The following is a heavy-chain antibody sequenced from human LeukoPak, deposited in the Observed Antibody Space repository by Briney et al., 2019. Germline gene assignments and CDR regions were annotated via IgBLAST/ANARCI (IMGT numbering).Heavy chain of an antibody. CDR2: INPNSGGT. CDR3: ARGGITIFGVVGAWFDP. D-gene: IGHD3-3*01. J-gene: IGHJ5*02. Sequence: ASVKVSCKASGYTFTGYYMHWVRQAPGQGLEWMGWINPNSGGTNYAQKFQGRVTMTRDTSISTAYMELSRLRSDDTAVYYCARGGITIFGVVGAWFDPWGQGTLVTVSS. V-gene: IGHV1-2*02. CDR1: GYTFTGYY.